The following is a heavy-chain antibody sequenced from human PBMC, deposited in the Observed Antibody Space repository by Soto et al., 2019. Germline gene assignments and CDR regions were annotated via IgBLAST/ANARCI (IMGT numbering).Heavy chain of an antibody. J-gene: IGHJ4*02. CDR3: ARGSLLRFSHSTYYFDD. Sequence: QVQLVQSGAEVKKPGSSVKVSCKASGGTFSSYAISWVRQAPGQGLEWMGGTIPIFGTANYAQKFQGRVTITADESTRTAYLELSSLRSEDTAVHYCARGSLLRFSHSTYYFDDWGQGDLVTVPS. D-gene: IGHD3-10*01. CDR2: TIPIFGTA. CDR1: GGTFSSYA. V-gene: IGHV1-69*01.